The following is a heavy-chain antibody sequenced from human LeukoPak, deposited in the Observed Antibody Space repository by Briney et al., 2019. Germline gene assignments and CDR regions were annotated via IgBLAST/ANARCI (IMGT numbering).Heavy chain of an antibody. V-gene: IGHV1-2*02. J-gene: IGHJ4*02. Sequence: ASVTVSFKASGYTFTVYYMHWVRQAPGQGLEWMGWINPNSGGTNYAQKFQGRVTMTRDTSISTAYMELSRLRSDDTAVYYCAREDSSGWYYFDYWGQGTLVTVSS. CDR1: GYTFTVYY. CDR2: INPNSGGT. CDR3: AREDSSGWYYFDY. D-gene: IGHD6-19*01.